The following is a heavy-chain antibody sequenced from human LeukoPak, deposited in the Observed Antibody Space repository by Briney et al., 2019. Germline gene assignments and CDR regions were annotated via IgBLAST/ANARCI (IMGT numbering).Heavy chain of an antibody. CDR3: AKRDFWNWFDP. Sequence: GGSLRLSCAAAGFTFRSYAMSWVRQAPGKGLEWVSAISGSGGSTYYADSVKGRFTISRDNSKNTLYLQMNSLRAEDTAVYYCAKRDFWNWFDPWGQGTLVTVSS. CDR1: GFTFRSYA. J-gene: IGHJ5*02. CDR2: ISGSGGST. V-gene: IGHV3-23*01. D-gene: IGHD3-3*01.